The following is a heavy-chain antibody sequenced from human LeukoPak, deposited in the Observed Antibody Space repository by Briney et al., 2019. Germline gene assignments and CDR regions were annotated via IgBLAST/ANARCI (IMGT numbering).Heavy chain of an antibody. Sequence: GGSLRLSCAASGFTVSSNYMTWVRQAPGKGLEWVSTIYSGGSTYYAESVKGRFTISRDNSKNTQYLQMNSLRAEDTAVYYCASRGASSSWNYFDYWGQGTLVTVSS. D-gene: IGHD6-13*01. J-gene: IGHJ4*02. CDR1: GFTVSSNY. V-gene: IGHV3-66*02. CDR3: ASRGASSSWNYFDY. CDR2: IYSGGST.